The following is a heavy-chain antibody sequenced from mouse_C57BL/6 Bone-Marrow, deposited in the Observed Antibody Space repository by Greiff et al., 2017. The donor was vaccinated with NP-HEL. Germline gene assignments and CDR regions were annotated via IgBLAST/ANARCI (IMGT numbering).Heavy chain of an antibody. CDR1: GYTFTSYW. J-gene: IGHJ2*01. D-gene: IGHD1-1*01. CDR2: IHPNSGST. CDR3: ARSERLLRVGQGFDY. Sequence: QVQLKQPGAELVKPGASVKLSCKASGYTFTSYWMHWVKQRPGQGLEWIGMIHPNSGSTNYNEKFKSKATMTADTSSTTAYMQLSSLTSEDSAVYDCARSERLLRVGQGFDYWGQGTTLTVSS. V-gene: IGHV1-64*01.